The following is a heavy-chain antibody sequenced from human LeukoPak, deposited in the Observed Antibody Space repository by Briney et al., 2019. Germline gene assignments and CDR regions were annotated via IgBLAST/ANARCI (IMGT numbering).Heavy chain of an antibody. CDR3: ARDPVAGTRWFDP. J-gene: IGHJ5*02. CDR1: GGSISSYY. V-gene: IGHV4-59*12. D-gene: IGHD6-19*01. Sequence: PSETLSLTCTVSGGSISSYYWSWIRQPPGKGLEWIGYIYYSGSTNYNPSLKSRVTISVDTSKNQFSLKLSSVTAADTAVYYCARDPVAGTRWFDPWGQGTLVTVSS. CDR2: IYYSGST.